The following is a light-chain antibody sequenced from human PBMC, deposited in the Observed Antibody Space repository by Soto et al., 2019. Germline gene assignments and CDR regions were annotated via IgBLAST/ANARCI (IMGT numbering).Light chain of an antibody. V-gene: IGKV3-20*01. CDR1: QSISSSY. CDR3: QQYGSSSWT. J-gene: IGKJ1*01. Sequence: EIVLTQSPGTLSLSPGKRATLSCRASQSISSSYLAWYQQRPGQAPRLLMYGASSRATGIPDRFSGSGSGTEFTLTISRLEPEDFAVYYCQQYGSSSWTFGQGTKVEIK. CDR2: GAS.